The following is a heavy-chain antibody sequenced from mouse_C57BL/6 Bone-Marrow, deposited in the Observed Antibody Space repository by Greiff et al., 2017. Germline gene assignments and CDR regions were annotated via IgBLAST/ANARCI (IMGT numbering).Heavy chain of an antibody. CDR3: AREGSNFYAMDY. Sequence: VQLQQSGPVLVKPGASVKMSCKASGYTFTDYDMNWVKQSPGKSLEWIGVINPYNGGTSYNQKFKGKATLTVDTSSSTAYMELNSLTSEDSAVYYCAREGSNFYAMDYWGQGTSVTVSS. CDR2: INPYNGGT. D-gene: IGHD2-5*01. V-gene: IGHV1-19*01. J-gene: IGHJ4*01. CDR1: GYTFTDYD.